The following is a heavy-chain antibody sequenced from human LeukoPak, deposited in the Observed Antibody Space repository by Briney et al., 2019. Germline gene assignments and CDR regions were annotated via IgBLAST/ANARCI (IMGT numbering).Heavy chain of an antibody. CDR3: AKDIADDYGDPYYYGMDV. CDR2: ISWNSGSI. J-gene: IGHJ6*02. CDR1: GFTFDDYA. Sequence: PGGSLRLSCAASGFTFDDYAMHWVRQAPGKGLEWVSGISWNSGSIGYADSVKGRFTISRDNAKNSLYLQMNSLRAEDTALYYCAKDIADDYGDPYYYGMDVWGQGTTVTVSS. D-gene: IGHD4-17*01. V-gene: IGHV3-9*01.